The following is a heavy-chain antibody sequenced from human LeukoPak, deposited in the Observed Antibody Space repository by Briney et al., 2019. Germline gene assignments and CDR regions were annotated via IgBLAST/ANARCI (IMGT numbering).Heavy chain of an antibody. CDR1: GYTFTCYY. D-gene: IGHD5-12*01. V-gene: IGHV1-2*04. CDR3: ARARHVDIVATIGYYYYGMDV. Sequence: ASVKVSCKASGYTFTCYYMHWVRQAPRQGLEWTGSINPNSGGTNYAQKFQGWVTMTRDTSISTAYMELSRLRSDDTAAYYCARARHVDIVATIGYYYYGMDVWGQGTTVTVSS. J-gene: IGHJ6*02. CDR2: INPNSGGT.